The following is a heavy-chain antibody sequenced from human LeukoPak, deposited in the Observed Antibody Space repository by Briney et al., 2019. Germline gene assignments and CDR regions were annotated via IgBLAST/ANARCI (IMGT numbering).Heavy chain of an antibody. J-gene: IGHJ4*02. V-gene: IGHV4-39*07. CDR2: IYYSGST. CDR3: ELYDILTGYPQFKDDY. D-gene: IGHD3-9*01. Sequence: SETLSLTCTVSGGSISSSSYYWGWIRQPPGKGLEWIGSIYYSGSTYYNPPLKSRVTISVDTSKNQFSLKLSSVTAADTAVYYCELYDILTGYPQFKDDYWGQGTLVTVSS. CDR1: GGSISSSSYY.